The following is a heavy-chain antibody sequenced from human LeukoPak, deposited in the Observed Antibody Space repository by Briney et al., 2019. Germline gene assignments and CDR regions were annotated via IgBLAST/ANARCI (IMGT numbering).Heavy chain of an antibody. D-gene: IGHD1-7*01. Sequence: GGSLRLSCAASGFTFSSYAMSWVRQAPGKGLEWVSAISGSGGSTYYADSVKGRFTISRDNSKNTLYLQMNSLRAEDTAVYYRARCNWNFGDAFDIWGQGTMVTVSS. J-gene: IGHJ3*02. V-gene: IGHV3-23*01. CDR1: GFTFSSYA. CDR3: ARCNWNFGDAFDI. CDR2: ISGSGGST.